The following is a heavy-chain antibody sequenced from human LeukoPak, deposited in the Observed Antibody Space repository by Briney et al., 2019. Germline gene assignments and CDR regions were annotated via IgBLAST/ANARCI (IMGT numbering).Heavy chain of an antibody. D-gene: IGHD1-26*01. CDR1: GFTFSDVW. CDR3: TAGGDGTYSSDY. J-gene: IGHJ4*02. CDR2: SKSKAGGGTT. Sequence: GGSLRLSCSASGFTFSDVWMSWVRQAPGKGLEWVGRSKSKAGGGTTDIAAPGQGRFIISRDASNNTLSLQMNSLEIEDTAVYYCTAGGDGTYSSDYWGQGTLVNVSS. V-gene: IGHV3-15*01.